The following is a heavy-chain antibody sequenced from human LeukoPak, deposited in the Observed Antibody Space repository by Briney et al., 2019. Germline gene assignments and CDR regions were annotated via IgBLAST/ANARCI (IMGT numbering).Heavy chain of an antibody. J-gene: IGHJ3*02. CDR2: IYPGDSDT. CDR1: GYSLTSYW. D-gene: IGHD2/OR15-2a*01. CDR3: RRGYCDGTGGCHSNPFDI. V-gene: IGHV5-51*01. Sequence: GESLKISCKGSGYSLTSYWIGWVRQMPGKGLEWMGIIYPGDSDTRYSPSFQGQVTISVDTSISTAYLQWSSLKASDTAIYYWRRGYCDGTGGCHSNPFDIWGQGTMVTVSS.